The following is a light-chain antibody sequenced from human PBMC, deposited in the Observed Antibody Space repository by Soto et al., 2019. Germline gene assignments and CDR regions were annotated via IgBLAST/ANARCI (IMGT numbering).Light chain of an antibody. J-gene: IGKJ2*01. CDR2: GAS. Sequence: EIVLTQSPGTLSLSPGERATLSCRASQSVSSSYLAWYQQKPGPAPRLLIYGASSRATVIPDRFSGRGSGTDFTLTISRLEPEDVAEYYCQQYGSSPYTFGQGTKLEIK. V-gene: IGKV3-20*01. CDR1: QSVSSSY. CDR3: QQYGSSPYT.